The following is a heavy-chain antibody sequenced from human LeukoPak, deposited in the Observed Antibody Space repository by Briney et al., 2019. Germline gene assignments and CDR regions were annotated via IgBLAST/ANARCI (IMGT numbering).Heavy chain of an antibody. CDR1: GFTFSDYY. CDR3: ARTHKDAFDI. CDR2: ITSSGSAI. V-gene: IGHV3-11*04. Sequence: PGGSLRLSCAASGFTFSDYYMGWIRQAPGNGLEWVAYITSSGSAIYHADSVKGRFTISRDNAKNSLHLQMNTLRAEDTAVYYCARTHKDAFDIWGQGTMVTVFS. J-gene: IGHJ3*02.